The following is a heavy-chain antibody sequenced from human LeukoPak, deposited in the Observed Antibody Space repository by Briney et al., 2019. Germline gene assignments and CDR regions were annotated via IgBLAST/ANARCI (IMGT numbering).Heavy chain of an antibody. CDR3: ARPLRFLEFNWFDP. D-gene: IGHD3-3*01. V-gene: IGHV4-34*01. J-gene: IGHJ5*02. Sequence: SETLSLTCAVYGGSFSGYYWSWIRQPPGKGLEWIGEINHSGSTNYNPSLNSRVTISIDTSKNQFSLKLRSVTAAAAAVYYCARPLRFLEFNWFDPWGQGTLVTVSS. CDR1: GGSFSGYY. CDR2: INHSGST.